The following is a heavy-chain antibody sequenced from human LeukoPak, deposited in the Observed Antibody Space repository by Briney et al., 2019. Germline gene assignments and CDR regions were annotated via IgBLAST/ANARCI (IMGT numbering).Heavy chain of an antibody. V-gene: IGHV3-48*04. CDR2: ISSSSSTI. J-gene: IGHJ6*02. CDR1: GFTFSSYS. CDR3: AREPPLSSYYYGMDV. Sequence: GGSLRLSCAASGFTFSSYSMNWVRQAPGKGLEWVSYISSSSSTIYYADSVKGRFTISRDNAKNSLYLQMNSLRAEDTAVYYCAREPPLSSYYYGMDVWGQGTTVTVSS.